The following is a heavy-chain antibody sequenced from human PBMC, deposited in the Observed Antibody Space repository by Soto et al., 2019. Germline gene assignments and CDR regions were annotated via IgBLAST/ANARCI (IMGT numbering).Heavy chain of an antibody. V-gene: IGHV4-31*03. CDR2: IYYSGST. Sequence: QVQLQESGPGLVKPSQTLSLTCTVSGGSISSGGYYWSWIRQHPGKGLEWIGYIYYSGSTYYNPSLKSRVTISVDTAKNQFALKLSSVTAADTAVYYCAREAYDILTGYYWNYYYGMDVWGQGTTVTVSS. J-gene: IGHJ6*02. D-gene: IGHD3-9*01. CDR3: AREAYDILTGYYWNYYYGMDV. CDR1: GGSISSGGYY.